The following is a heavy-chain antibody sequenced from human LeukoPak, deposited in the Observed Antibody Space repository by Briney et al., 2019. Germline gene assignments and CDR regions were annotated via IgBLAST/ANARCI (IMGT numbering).Heavy chain of an antibody. Sequence: SVKVSCKAPGGTFSSYAISWVRQAPGQGLEWMGGIIPIFGTANYAQKFQGRVTITADESTSTAYMELSSLRSEDTAVYYCARDHSSGWYGGDYWGQGTLVTVSS. V-gene: IGHV1-69*13. D-gene: IGHD6-19*01. CDR1: GGTFSSYA. CDR2: IIPIFGTA. CDR3: ARDHSSGWYGGDY. J-gene: IGHJ4*02.